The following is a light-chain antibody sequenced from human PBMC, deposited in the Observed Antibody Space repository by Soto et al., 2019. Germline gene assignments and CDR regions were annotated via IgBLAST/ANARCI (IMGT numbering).Light chain of an antibody. CDR2: GAS. CDR3: QQYGSSPQT. CDR1: QSVSSSY. V-gene: IGKV3-20*01. Sequence: EIVLTQSPGTLSLSPGERATLSCRASQSVSSSYLAWYQQQPGQAPRLLIYGASSRATGIPGRFSGSGSGTDFSLTISRLEPEDFAVYYCQQYGSSPQTFGQGTKLEI. J-gene: IGKJ2*01.